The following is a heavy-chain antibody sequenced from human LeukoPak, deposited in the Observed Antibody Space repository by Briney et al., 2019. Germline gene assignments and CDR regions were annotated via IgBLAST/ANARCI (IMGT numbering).Heavy chain of an antibody. D-gene: IGHD3-10*01. Sequence: ASVKVSCKASGYSFTAFYIHWVRQAPGQGLEWMGWIHPRSGEANYAYKFRGRVTMTRDTSISTAYMDLGSLGSDDTAVYYCARDGEYGTGSYYRGCFDYWGQGILVTVSS. CDR3: ARDGEYGTGSYYRGCFDY. CDR1: GYSFTAFY. V-gene: IGHV1-2*02. CDR2: IHPRSGEA. J-gene: IGHJ4*02.